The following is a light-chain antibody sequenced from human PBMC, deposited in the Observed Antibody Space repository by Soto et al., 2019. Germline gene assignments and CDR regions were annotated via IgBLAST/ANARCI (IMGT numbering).Light chain of an antibody. CDR3: QQFVDSAPRWS. J-gene: IGKJ1*01. Sequence: EIVLRQSPGTLSLSPGERATLSCSTSQSRTSSYLAWYLQKPGQSPRLLIYGATSRATGIPDRLSGSGSGTDFTITISRLEAEDSALYDCQQFVDSAPRWSVGQGTNVQLK. V-gene: IGKV3-20*01. CDR1: QSRTSSY. CDR2: GAT.